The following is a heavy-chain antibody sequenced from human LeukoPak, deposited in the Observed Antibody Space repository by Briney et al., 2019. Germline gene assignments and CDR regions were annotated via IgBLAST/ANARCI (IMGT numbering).Heavy chain of an antibody. CDR3: ARDSSGWYGNYYYMDV. V-gene: IGHV4-4*07. CDR2: VYTSGST. CDR1: GGSISSYY. D-gene: IGHD6-19*01. J-gene: IGHJ6*03. Sequence: SETLSLTCTVSGGSISSYYWSWIRQPAGKGLEWIGRVYTSGSTNYNPSLKSRVTMSVDTSKNQFSLKLSSVTAADTAVYYCARDSSGWYGNYYYMDVWGIGTTVTVSS.